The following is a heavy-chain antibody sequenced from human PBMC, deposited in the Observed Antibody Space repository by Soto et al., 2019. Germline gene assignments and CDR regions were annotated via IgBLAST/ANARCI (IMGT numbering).Heavy chain of an antibody. CDR3: ARGRNYYDSSGYYYPPIFYFDY. Sequence: SETLSLTCAVSGGSISSGGYSWSWIRQPPGKGLEWIGYIYHSGSTNYNPSLKSRVTISVDTSKNQFSLKLSSVTAADTAVYYCARGRNYYDSSGYYYPPIFYFDYWGQGTLVTVSS. V-gene: IGHV4-30-2*01. CDR2: IYHSGST. CDR1: GGSISSGGYS. J-gene: IGHJ4*02. D-gene: IGHD3-22*01.